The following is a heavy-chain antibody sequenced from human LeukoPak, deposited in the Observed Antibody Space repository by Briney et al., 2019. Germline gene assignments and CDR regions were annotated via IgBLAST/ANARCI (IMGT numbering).Heavy chain of an antibody. Sequence: GGSLRLSCAASGFTFSSYWMSWVRQAPGKGLEWVANIKQDGSEKYYVDSVKGRFTISRDNAKNSLYLQMNRLRAEDTALYYCAKHGGAYYYGSGGLGYWGQGTLVTVSS. J-gene: IGHJ4*02. V-gene: IGHV3-7*03. CDR2: IKQDGSEK. D-gene: IGHD3-10*01. CDR3: AKHGGAYYYGSGGLGY. CDR1: GFTFSSYW.